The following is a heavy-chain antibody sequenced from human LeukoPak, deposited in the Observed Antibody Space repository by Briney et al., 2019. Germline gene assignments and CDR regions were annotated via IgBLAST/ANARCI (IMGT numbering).Heavy chain of an antibody. CDR3: ARGYDILTDYNSKNNWFDP. CDR2: INPNSGGT. CDR1: GYTFTGYY. D-gene: IGHD3-9*01. V-gene: IGHV1-2*02. J-gene: IGHJ5*02. Sequence: GASVKVSCKASGYTFTGYYMHWVRQTPGQGLEWMGWINPNSGGTNYAQKFQGRVTMTRDTSISTAYMELSRLRSDDTAVYYCARGYDILTDYNSKNNWFDPWGQGTLVTVSS.